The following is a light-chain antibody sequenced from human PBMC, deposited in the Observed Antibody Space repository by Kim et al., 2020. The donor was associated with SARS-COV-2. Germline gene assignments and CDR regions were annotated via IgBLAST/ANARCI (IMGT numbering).Light chain of an antibody. CDR3: QQHNNDPRT. V-gene: IGKV1-17*01. Sequence: ASVGDRVTITCRASQDITNSLGWYQQKPGTAPKGLIYAASSLQTGVPSRFSGSGSGTEFTLTIGSLQPEDVATYYCQQHNNDPRTFGQGTKVDIK. J-gene: IGKJ1*01. CDR1: QDITNS. CDR2: AAS.